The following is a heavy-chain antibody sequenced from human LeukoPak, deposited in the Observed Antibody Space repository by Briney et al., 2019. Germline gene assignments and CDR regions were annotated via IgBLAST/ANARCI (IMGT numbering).Heavy chain of an antibody. J-gene: IGHJ5*02. CDR3: AREGATVTTFWFDP. Sequence: SVKVSCKASGGTFSSYAISWARQAPGQGLEWMGGIIPIFGTANYAQKFQGRVTITTDESTSTAYMELSSLRSEDTAVYYCAREGATVTTFWFDPWGQGTLVTVSS. CDR2: IIPIFGTA. CDR1: GGTFSSYA. D-gene: IGHD4-17*01. V-gene: IGHV1-69*05.